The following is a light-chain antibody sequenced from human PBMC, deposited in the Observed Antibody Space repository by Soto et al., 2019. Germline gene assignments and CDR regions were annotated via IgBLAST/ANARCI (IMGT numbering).Light chain of an antibody. CDR1: QSLDNC. J-gene: IGKJ2*01. CDR3: QQAKSFPYT. CDR2: AAY. V-gene: IGKV1-12*01. Sequence: DIQMTQSPSSVSASVGDTVTISCRASQSLDNCLAWYQQKPGNAPRLLIYAAYTLENGAPSRFSGSGSGSDFTLTISSLQPEDFATYDCQQAKSFPYTSGQGTKVEI.